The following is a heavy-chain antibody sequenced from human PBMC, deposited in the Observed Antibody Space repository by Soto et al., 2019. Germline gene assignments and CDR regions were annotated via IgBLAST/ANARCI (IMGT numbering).Heavy chain of an antibody. J-gene: IGHJ3*02. CDR2: IIPIFGTA. CDR1: GGTFSSYA. CDR3: AREGRATRGGVVVAARNRGPYGAVVI. D-gene: IGHD2-15*01. Sequence: SVKVSCKASGGTFSSYAISWVRQAPGQGLEWMGGIIPIFGTANYAQKFQGRVTITADESTSTAYMELSSLRSEGTAVYYCAREGRATRGGVVVAARNRGPYGAVVIWG. V-gene: IGHV1-69*13.